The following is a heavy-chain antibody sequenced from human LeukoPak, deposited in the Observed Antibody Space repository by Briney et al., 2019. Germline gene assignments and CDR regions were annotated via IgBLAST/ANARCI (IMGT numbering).Heavy chain of an antibody. CDR1: GFIFSSYG. J-gene: IGHJ5*02. CDR3: AKGSGYYTYNWFDP. Sequence: GGSLRLSCAASGFIFSSYGMHWVRRAPGKGLEWVAFIRYDGTNKYYADSVRGRFTISRDDSTNTVYLEMNSLRGEDTAVYYCAKGSGYYTYNWFDPWGQGTLVTVSS. CDR2: IRYDGTNK. D-gene: IGHD3-3*01. V-gene: IGHV3-30*02.